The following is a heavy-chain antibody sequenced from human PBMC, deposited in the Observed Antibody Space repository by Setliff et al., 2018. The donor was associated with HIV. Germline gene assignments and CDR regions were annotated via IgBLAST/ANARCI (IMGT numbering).Heavy chain of an antibody. CDR2: IYYSGNT. D-gene: IGHD3-22*01. J-gene: IGHJ3*02. CDR3: VRVSSSGYYGEGAFDI. Sequence: SETLSLTCSVSGGSIISGSYYWSWIRQPAGKGLEWIGSIYYSGNTYYNPSLKSRVTISVDTSKNQFSLELTSVTAADTAVFYCVRVSSSGYYGEGAFDIWGQGTVVTVSS. CDR1: GGSIISGSYY. V-gene: IGHV4-39*01.